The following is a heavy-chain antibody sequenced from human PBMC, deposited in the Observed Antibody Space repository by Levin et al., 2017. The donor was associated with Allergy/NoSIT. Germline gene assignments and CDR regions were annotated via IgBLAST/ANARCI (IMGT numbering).Heavy chain of an antibody. CDR3: AKDLLRGQLAPPGMDG. CDR1: GFTFSSYG. CDR2: ISYDGSNK. D-gene: IGHD6-6*01. V-gene: IGHV3-30*18. Sequence: GESLKISCAASGFTFSSYGMHWVRQAPGKGLEWVAVISYDGSNKYYADSVKGRFTISRDNSKNTLYLQMNSLRAEDTAVYYCAKDLLRGQLAPPGMDGWGQGTTVTVSS. J-gene: IGHJ6*02.